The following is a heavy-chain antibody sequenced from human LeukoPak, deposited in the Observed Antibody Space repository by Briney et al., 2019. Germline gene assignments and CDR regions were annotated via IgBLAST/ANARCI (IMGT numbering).Heavy chain of an antibody. CDR1: GYTFTSYG. Sequence: ASVRVSCKASGYTFTSYGISWVRQARGQGLEWMGWISAYNGNTNYAQKLQGRVTMTTDTSTSTAYMELRSLRSDDTAVYYCARTIAAATFDYWGQGTLVTVSS. J-gene: IGHJ4*02. CDR3: ARTIAAATFDY. D-gene: IGHD6-13*01. V-gene: IGHV1-18*01. CDR2: ISAYNGNT.